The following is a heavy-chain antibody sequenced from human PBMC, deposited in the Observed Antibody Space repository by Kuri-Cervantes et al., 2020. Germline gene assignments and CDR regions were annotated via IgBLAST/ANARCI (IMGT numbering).Heavy chain of an antibody. CDR3: ARTRSYYGSGSLGDLDAFDI. CDR1: GYTFTNYA. CDR2: INAGNGNT. V-gene: IGHV1-3*01. Sequence: ASVKVSCKASGYTFTNYAIHWVRQAPGQRLEWMGWINAGNGNTKYSQNFQGRVTMTRDTSATTAYMELSGLRSEDTAVYYCARTRSYYGSGSLGDLDAFDIWGQGTMVTVSS. D-gene: IGHD3-10*01. J-gene: IGHJ3*02.